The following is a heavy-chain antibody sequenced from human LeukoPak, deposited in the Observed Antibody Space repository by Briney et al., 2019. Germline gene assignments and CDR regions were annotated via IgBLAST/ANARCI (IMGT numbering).Heavy chain of an antibody. CDR1: VFTFSGYA. Sequence: GGSLRLSCVACVFTFSGYAMSWVGEAPGRGLVWGTAISGSGGSTYYADSVKGRFTISRDNTKNTLYLQMNSLRAEDTAVYYCAKGSNYYGSGSDFDYWGQGTLVTVSS. J-gene: IGHJ4*02. CDR3: AKGSNYYGSGSDFDY. V-gene: IGHV3-23*01. D-gene: IGHD3-10*01. CDR2: ISGSGGST.